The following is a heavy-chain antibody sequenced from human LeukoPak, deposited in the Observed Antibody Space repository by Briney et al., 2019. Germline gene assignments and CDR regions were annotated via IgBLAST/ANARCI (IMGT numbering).Heavy chain of an antibody. V-gene: IGHV3-30*18. Sequence: GGSLRLSCAASRFTFSNYAMHWVRQAPGKGLEWVAVISYDGRNKYYADSVKGRFTISRDNSKNTLYLQMNSLRAEDTAVYYCAKLFTGTTSESYWGQGTLVTVSS. J-gene: IGHJ4*02. CDR1: RFTFSNYA. CDR2: ISYDGRNK. D-gene: IGHD1-1*01. CDR3: AKLFTGTTSESY.